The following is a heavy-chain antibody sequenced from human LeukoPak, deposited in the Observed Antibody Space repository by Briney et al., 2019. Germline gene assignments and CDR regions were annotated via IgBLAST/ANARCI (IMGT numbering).Heavy chain of an antibody. V-gene: IGHV3-23*01. D-gene: IGHD3-16*02. J-gene: IGHJ4*02. Sequence: PGGSLRLSCAASGFTFNYYAMSWVRQAAGKGLEWVSGISDTGRRTFYADSVKGRFTISRDDSKKTLYLQMNTLRAEDTAIYFCARHDSFIPYWGQGTLVTVSS. CDR3: ARHDSFIPY. CDR1: GFTFNYYA. CDR2: ISDTGRRT.